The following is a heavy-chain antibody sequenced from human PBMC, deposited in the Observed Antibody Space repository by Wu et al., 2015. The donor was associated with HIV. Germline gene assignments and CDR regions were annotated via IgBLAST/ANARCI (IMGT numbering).Heavy chain of an antibody. D-gene: IGHD1-14*01. V-gene: IGHV1-69*14. CDR1: GGTFGHSA. Sequence: VQLVQSGADVRRPGSSVKVSCQASGGTFGHSAVSWVRQAPGQGPEWLGDIVPIYGKTSFAETFQDRMTITADMSTTTVHMELSSLGSEDTALYFCARDPKTRGPFIEGPRNAFDVWGQGTLVAVTS. J-gene: IGHJ3*01. CDR3: ARDPKTRGPFIEGPRNAFDV. CDR2: IVPIYGKT.